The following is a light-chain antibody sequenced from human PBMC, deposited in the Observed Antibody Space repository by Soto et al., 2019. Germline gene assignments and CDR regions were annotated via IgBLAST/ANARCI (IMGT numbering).Light chain of an antibody. Sequence: IAMTQTPLSLPVTLGQPASISCRSSHSLVHSDGNTYLSWLHQRPGQPPRLLIYKISNRLSGVPDRFSGSGAVTDFTLKISRVEPEDVGIYYCMQATEASRTFGQGTKVDIK. V-gene: IGKV2-24*01. CDR1: HSLVHSDGNTY. J-gene: IGKJ1*01. CDR3: MQATEASRT. CDR2: KIS.